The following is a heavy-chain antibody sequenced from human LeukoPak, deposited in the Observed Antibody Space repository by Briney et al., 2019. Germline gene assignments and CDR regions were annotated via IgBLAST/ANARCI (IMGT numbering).Heavy chain of an antibody. CDR2: IKQDGSEK. D-gene: IGHD3-10*01. Sequence: QAGGSLRLSCAASGFTFSSYAMSWVRQAPGKGLEWVANIKQDGSEKYYVDSVKGRFTISRDNAKNSLYLQMNSLRAEDTAVYCCARVGLSWFGDPLDYWGQGTLVTVSS. CDR1: GFTFSSYA. J-gene: IGHJ4*02. V-gene: IGHV3-7*03. CDR3: ARVGLSWFGDPLDY.